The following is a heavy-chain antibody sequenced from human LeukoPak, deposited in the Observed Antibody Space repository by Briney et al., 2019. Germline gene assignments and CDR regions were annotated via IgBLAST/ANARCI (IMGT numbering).Heavy chain of an antibody. V-gene: IGHV3-23*01. D-gene: IGHD5-18*01. J-gene: IGHJ4*02. Sequence: PGGSLRLSCAASGFTFSSYAVSWVRQAPGKGLEWVSAISGSGGSTYYADSVKGRFTISRDNSKNTLYLQMNSLRAEDTAVYYCAKDLNSWIQNDYWGQGTLVTVSS. CDR1: GFTFSSYA. CDR3: AKDLNSWIQNDY. CDR2: ISGSGGST.